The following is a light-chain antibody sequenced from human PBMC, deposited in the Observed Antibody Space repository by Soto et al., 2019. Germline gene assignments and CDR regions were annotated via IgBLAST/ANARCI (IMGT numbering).Light chain of an antibody. CDR2: EVS. CDR3: SSYAGSNKVV. J-gene: IGLJ2*01. Sequence: QSALTQPPSASGSPGQSVTISCTGTSSDVGGYNYVSWYQQHPGKAPKLMIYEVSKRPSGVPDRFSGSKSGNTASLTVSGLLAQDEADYYCSSYAGSNKVVFGGGTKLTVL. CDR1: SSDVGGYNY. V-gene: IGLV2-8*01.